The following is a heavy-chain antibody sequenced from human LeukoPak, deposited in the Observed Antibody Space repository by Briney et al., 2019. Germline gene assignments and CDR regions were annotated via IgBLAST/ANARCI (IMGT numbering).Heavy chain of an antibody. CDR1: GFTFDDYA. CDR2: ISWNSGSI. D-gene: IGHD3-22*01. J-gene: IGHJ6*02. V-gene: IGHV3-9*01. Sequence: PGRSLRLSCAASGFTFDDYAMHWVRQAPGKGLEWVSGISWNSGSIGYADSVKGRFTISRDNAKNSLYLQMNSLRAEDTALYYCAKDIGYDSSGYAPNGMDVWGQGTTVTVSS. CDR3: AKDIGYDSSGYAPNGMDV.